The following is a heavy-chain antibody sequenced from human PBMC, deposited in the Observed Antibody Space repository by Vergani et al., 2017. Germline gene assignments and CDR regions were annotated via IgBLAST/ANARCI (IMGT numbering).Heavy chain of an antibody. D-gene: IGHD3-9*01. Sequence: QVQLVESGGGLVKSGGSLRLSCAVSGFTFSDYYMSWIRQAPGKGLEWVSYISSSSSYTNYADSVKGRFTISRDNAKNSLYLQMNSLRAEDTAVYYCARDTSGFYYDILTGYRLFDYWGQGTLVTVSA. CDR3: ARDTSGFYYDILTGYRLFDY. CDR2: ISSSSSYT. J-gene: IGHJ4*02. CDR1: GFTFSDYY. V-gene: IGHV3-11*05.